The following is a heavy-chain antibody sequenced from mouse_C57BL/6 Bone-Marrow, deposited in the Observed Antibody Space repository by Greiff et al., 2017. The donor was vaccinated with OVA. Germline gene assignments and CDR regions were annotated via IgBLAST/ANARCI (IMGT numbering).Heavy chain of an antibody. CDR1: GYTFTDYY. CDR3: ARWGGYVGYFPAWFAY. J-gene: IGHJ3*01. CDR2: IFPGSGST. D-gene: IGHD2-3*01. Sequence: VMLVESGPELVKPGASVKISCKASGYTFTDYYINWVKQRPGQGLEWIGWIFPGSGSTYSNEQFKGKATLTVDKSSSPAYMLLSSLTSEDSSVYFCARWGGYVGYFPAWFAYWGQGTLVTVSA. V-gene: IGHV1-75*01.